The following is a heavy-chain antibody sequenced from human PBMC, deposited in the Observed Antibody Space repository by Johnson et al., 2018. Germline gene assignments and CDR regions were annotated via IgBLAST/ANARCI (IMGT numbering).Heavy chain of an antibody. J-gene: IGHJ6*03. V-gene: IGHV3-30-3*01. Sequence: VQLVESGGGVVQPGRSLRLSCAASGFTFSSYAMHWVRQAPGKGLEWVAVISYDGSNKYYADSVQGLFPISCDNSTHTLYLQMNSLSAEDTAVYSCAREIAAAGHSAIYYYYYMDVWGKGTTVTVSS. D-gene: IGHD6-13*01. CDR1: GFTFSSYA. CDR2: ISYDGSNK. CDR3: AREIAAAGHSAIYYYYYMDV.